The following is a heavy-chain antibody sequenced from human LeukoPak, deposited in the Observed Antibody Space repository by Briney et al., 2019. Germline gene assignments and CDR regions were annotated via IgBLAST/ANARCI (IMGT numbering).Heavy chain of an antibody. CDR3: ARQDYYDSSGYGDFDY. J-gene: IGHJ4*02. D-gene: IGHD3-22*01. V-gene: IGHV5-51*01. Sequence: ASVKVSCKGSGYSFTSYWIGWVRQMPGKGLEWMGIIYPGDSDTRYSPSFQGQVTLSADKSISTAYLQWSSLKASDTAMYYCARQDYYDSSGYGDFDYWGQGTLVTVSS. CDR1: GYSFTSYW. CDR2: IYPGDSDT.